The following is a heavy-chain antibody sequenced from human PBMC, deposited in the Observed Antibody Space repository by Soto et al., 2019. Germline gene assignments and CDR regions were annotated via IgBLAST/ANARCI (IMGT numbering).Heavy chain of an antibody. CDR3: ARGGISHWAYFYYMDV. J-gene: IGHJ6*03. Sequence: SETLSLTCIVSGGSLSDYFWSWIRQPPGMALEWIGEINHLGSINYNPSLKSRVTMSVDTSKNQFSLTLNSVTAADTATYYCARGGISHWAYFYYMDVWDRGTTVTVSS. D-gene: IGHD2-21*01. CDR2: INHLGSI. V-gene: IGHV4-34*01. CDR1: GGSLSDYF.